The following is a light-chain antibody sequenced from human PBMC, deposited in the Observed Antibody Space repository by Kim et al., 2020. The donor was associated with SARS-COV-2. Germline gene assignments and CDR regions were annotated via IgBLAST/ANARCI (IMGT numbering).Light chain of an antibody. CDR1: QSVSSY. Sequence: SLSPGERATLSCRASQSVSSYLAWYQQKPGQSPRLLIYYASNRATGIPARFSGSGSGTDFTLTISSLEPEDFAVYYCQQRSNWPTFGQGTKVDIK. CDR3: QQRSNWPT. CDR2: YAS. V-gene: IGKV3-11*01. J-gene: IGKJ1*01.